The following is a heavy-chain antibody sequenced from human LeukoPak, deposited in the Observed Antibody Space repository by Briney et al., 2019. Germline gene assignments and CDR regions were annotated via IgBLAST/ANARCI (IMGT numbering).Heavy chain of an antibody. Sequence: GGSLRLSCAASGFTFSSYWMSWVRQAPGKGLEWVADIKQDGSEKYYVDSVKGRFTISRDNAKNSLYLQMNSLRAEDTAVYYCARAGAGYSSGWPFDYWGQGTLVTVSS. D-gene: IGHD6-19*01. V-gene: IGHV3-7*01. CDR2: IKQDGSEK. CDR1: GFTFSSYW. CDR3: ARAGAGYSSGWPFDY. J-gene: IGHJ4*02.